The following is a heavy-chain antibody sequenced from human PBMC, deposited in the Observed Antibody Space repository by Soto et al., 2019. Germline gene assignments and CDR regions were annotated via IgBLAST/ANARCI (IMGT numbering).Heavy chain of an antibody. CDR2: INQSGST. CDR3: ARARDSASSGCYEGFDI. CDR1: GGSFGGYY. Sequence: QVQLQQWGAGLLKPSETLSLTCAVYGGSFGGYYWNWIRLPPGKGLEWIGQINQSGSTNYSPSLKSRVPVSVDTAHNKFSLKLHSVPAAATAVYYCARARDSASSGCYEGFDIWCHGPMVTVSS. D-gene: IGHD3-22*01. V-gene: IGHV4-34*01. J-gene: IGHJ3*02.